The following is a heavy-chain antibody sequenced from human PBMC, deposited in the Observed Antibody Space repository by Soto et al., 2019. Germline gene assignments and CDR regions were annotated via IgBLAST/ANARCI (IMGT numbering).Heavy chain of an antibody. CDR2: ISGSGGRT. Sequence: GGSLRLSCVASGFPFSSYAMSWVRQPPGKGLEWVSGISGSGGRTYYADSVKGRFTISRDNSNNTLSLQMHILRVEGTAVYFCAKGGYYSLFDIWGQGTVVTV. J-gene: IGHJ3*02. CDR1: GFPFSSYA. D-gene: IGHD3-16*01. V-gene: IGHV3-23*01. CDR3: AKGGYYSLFDI.